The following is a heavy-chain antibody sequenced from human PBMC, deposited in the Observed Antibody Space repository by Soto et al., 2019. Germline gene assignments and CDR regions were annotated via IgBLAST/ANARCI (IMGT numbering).Heavy chain of an antibody. D-gene: IGHD6-13*01. CDR1: GFTFSSYS. CDR3: AGMYSSSWPDVYSSGWYLNY. CDR2: ISSSSSTI. Sequence: PGGSLRLSCAASGFTFSSYSMNWVRQAPGKGLEWVSYISSSSSTIYYADSVKGRFTISRDNAKNSLYLQMNSLRDEDTAVYYCAGMYSSSWPDVYSSGWYLNYWGQGTLVTVSS. J-gene: IGHJ4*02. V-gene: IGHV3-48*02.